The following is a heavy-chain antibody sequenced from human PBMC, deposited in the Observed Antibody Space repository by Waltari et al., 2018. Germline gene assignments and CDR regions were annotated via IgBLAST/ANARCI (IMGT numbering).Heavy chain of an antibody. J-gene: IGHJ6*02. CDR3: ARRATGDASYESSLSAMDV. V-gene: IGHV5-10-1*03. Sequence: EVHLVQSGAEVKKPGDSLRISCKGSGYRFPSYWTSCVRQMPGKGLEWMGKIDPSDSYTRNSPSFQGHVTISVDRSISTAYLQWSSLKASDTAIYYCARRATGDASYESSLSAMDVWGQGTTVIVSS. CDR2: IDPSDSYT. D-gene: IGHD3-22*01. CDR1: GYRFPSYW.